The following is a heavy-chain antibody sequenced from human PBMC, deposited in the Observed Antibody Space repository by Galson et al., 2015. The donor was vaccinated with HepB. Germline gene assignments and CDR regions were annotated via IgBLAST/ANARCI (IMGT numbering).Heavy chain of an antibody. D-gene: IGHD4-17*01. CDR1: GFTFSSYG. CDR2: MWYDGSNK. V-gene: IGHV3-33*01. J-gene: IGHJ6*03. Sequence: SLRLSCAASGFTFSSYGMHWVRQAPGKGLEWVAVMWYDGSNKYYADSVKGRFTISRDNSKNTLYLQMNSLRAEDTAVYYCARSPAVTTNYYYYMDVWGKGTTVTVSS. CDR3: ARSPAVTTNYYYYMDV.